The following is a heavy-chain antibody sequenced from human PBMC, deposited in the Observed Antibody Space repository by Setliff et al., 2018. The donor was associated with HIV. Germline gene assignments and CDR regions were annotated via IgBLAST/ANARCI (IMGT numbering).Heavy chain of an antibody. V-gene: IGHV1-46*01. CDR2: INPTGGST. CDR3: ARSSPLYSRSFDAFDI. D-gene: IGHD6-6*01. J-gene: IGHJ3*02. CDR1: GYSFTSDY. Sequence: VKVSCKASGYSFTSDYMHWVRQAPGQGLEWMGIINPTGGSTYYAQKFQGRVTLTRDASTSTVYVELSSLRSEDTAVYYCARSSPLYSRSFDAFDIWGQGTMVTVSS.